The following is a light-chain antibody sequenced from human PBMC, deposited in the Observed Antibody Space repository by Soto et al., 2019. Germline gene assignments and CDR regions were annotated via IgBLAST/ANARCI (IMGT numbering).Light chain of an antibody. J-gene: IGLJ1*01. CDR2: RDN. CDR1: SSNIGINT. V-gene: IGLV1-44*01. Sequence: VLTQPPSASETPGQRVTISCSGSSSNIGINTVNWYQQLPGTAPKLLIYRDNQRPSGVPDRFSGSKSGTSASLAISGLQSEDEADYYCAAWDDSLNGFVFGTGTKVTVL. CDR3: AAWDDSLNGFV.